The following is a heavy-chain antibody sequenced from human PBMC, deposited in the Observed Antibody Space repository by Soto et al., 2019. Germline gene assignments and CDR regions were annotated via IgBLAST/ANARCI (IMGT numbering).Heavy chain of an antibody. Sequence: VASVKVSCKASGYTFTSYGISWVRQAPGQGLEWMGWISAYNGNTNYAQKLQGRVTMTTDTSTSTAYMELRSLRSDDTAVYYCARDGHIVVVTASHFDYWGQGTMVTVYS. J-gene: IGHJ4*02. CDR1: GYTFTSYG. V-gene: IGHV1-18*04. D-gene: IGHD2-21*02. CDR2: ISAYNGNT. CDR3: ARDGHIVVVTASHFDY.